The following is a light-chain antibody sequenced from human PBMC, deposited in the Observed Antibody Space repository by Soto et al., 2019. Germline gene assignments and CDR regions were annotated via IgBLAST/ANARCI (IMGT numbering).Light chain of an antibody. CDR3: QQYDNPRLT. CDR2: DAS. J-gene: IGKJ4*01. Sequence: DIQMTQSPSSLSASVGDRVTITCQASQDISNYLNWYQQKPGKAPKLLIYDASNLETGVPSRFSGSGSGTDFTFTISSLQPEDIATSYCQQYDNPRLTFGGRTKVDIK. V-gene: IGKV1-33*01. CDR1: QDISNY.